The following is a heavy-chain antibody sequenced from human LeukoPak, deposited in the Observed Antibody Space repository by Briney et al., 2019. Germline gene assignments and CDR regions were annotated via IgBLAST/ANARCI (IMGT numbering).Heavy chain of an antibody. CDR3: AKDEGPICLYGDCPFDY. Sequence: PGGSLRLSCAASGFTVSHYGIHWVRQAPGKGLEWVAVMSYDESKKKYLESVEGRFTLSRDSSKNTVYLQMNSLRDEDTAVYYCAKDEGPICLYGDCPFDYWGQGNMVTVSS. D-gene: IGHD4-17*01. J-gene: IGHJ4*02. V-gene: IGHV3-30*18. CDR1: GFTVSHYG. CDR2: MSYDESKK.